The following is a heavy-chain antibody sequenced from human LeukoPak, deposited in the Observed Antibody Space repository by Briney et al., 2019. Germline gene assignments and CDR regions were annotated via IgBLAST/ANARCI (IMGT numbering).Heavy chain of an antibody. CDR2: ISAYNGNT. CDR1: GYTFSSYG. Sequence: ASVKFSCKASGYTFSSYGISWVRQAPGQGLEWMGWISAYNGNTNNAQKLQGRVTMTTDTSTSTAYMELRSLRSDDTAVYYCARYCTNGVCYTSFDYWGQGTLVTVSS. V-gene: IGHV1-18*01. D-gene: IGHD2-8*01. CDR3: ARYCTNGVCYTSFDY. J-gene: IGHJ4*02.